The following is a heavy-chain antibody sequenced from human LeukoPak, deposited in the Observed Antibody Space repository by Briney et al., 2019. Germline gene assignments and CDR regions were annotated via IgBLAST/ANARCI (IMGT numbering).Heavy chain of an antibody. CDR3: ARRRVVWFGAPDNYNWFAP. CDR2: INHRGST. J-gene: IGHJ5*02. D-gene: IGHD3-10*01. Sequence: SETLSLTCAVYGGPFNGYYWNWIRQPPGKGLEWIGEINHRGSTNYNPSLMSRATISLDTSKNQFSLKLSSVTATDTAVYYCARRRVVWFGAPDNYNWFAPWGQGTLVTVSS. CDR1: GGPFNGYY. V-gene: IGHV4-34*01.